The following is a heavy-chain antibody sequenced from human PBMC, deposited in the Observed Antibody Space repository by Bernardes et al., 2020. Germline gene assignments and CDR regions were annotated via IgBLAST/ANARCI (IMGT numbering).Heavy chain of an antibody. CDR2: IKSKTDGGTT. Sequence: GGSLRLSCAASGFTFSNAWMSWVRQAPGKGLEWVGRIKSKTDGGTTDYAAPVKGRFTISRDDSKNTLYLQMNSLKTEDTAVYYCTTPSYVWGSYRFDYWGQGTLVTVSS. CDR3: TTPSYVWGSYRFDY. CDR1: GFTFSNAW. V-gene: IGHV3-15*01. J-gene: IGHJ4*02. D-gene: IGHD3-16*02.